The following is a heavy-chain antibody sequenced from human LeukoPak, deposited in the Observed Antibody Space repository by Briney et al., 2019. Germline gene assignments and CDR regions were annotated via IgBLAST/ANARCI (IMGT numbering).Heavy chain of an antibody. CDR1: GYTFTGYY. D-gene: IGHD6-19*01. J-gene: IGHJ3*02. CDR2: INPNSGGT. V-gene: IGHV1-2*06. Sequence: ASVKVSCKASGYTFTGYYMHWVRQAPGQGLEWMGRINPNSGGTNYAQKFQGRVTMTRDTSISTAYMELSSLRSEDTAVYYCARSSGWYLFGRDAFDIWGQGTMVTVSS. CDR3: ARSSGWYLFGRDAFDI.